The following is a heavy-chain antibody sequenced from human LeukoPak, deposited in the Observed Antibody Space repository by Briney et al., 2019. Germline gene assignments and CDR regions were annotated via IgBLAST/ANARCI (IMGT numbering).Heavy chain of an antibody. CDR1: GFTFSIYA. CDR2: INGSGGST. D-gene: IGHD4-23*01. Sequence: GGSLRLSCAASGFTFSIYAMSWVRQAPGKGLEWVSAINGSGGSTYYADSAKGRFTISRDNSKNTLYLHMNSLRAEDTAVYWCAKDLHPGRYYGGGVDPWGQGTLVTVSS. J-gene: IGHJ5*02. CDR3: AKDLHPGRYYGGGVDP. V-gene: IGHV3-23*01.